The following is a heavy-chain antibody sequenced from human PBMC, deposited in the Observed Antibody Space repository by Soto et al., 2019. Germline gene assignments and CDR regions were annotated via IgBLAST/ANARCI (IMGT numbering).Heavy chain of an antibody. CDR1: GYTFTGYY. V-gene: IGHV1-2*04. CDR3: ARTLGGAEYLQF. J-gene: IGHJ1*01. D-gene: IGHD3-16*01. CDR2: INSNTGDT. Sequence: ASVKVSCKASGYTFTGYYIYWVRQAPGQGLEWMGRINSNTGDTKYAQKFQGWVTMTRDTSINTAYMELRRLTSNDTAVYYCARTLGGAEYLQFCGPVTLGTVS.